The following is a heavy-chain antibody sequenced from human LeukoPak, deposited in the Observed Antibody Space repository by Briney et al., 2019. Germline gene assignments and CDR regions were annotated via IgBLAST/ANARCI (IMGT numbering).Heavy chain of an antibody. CDR3: ARAADSSGYYDY. Sequence: GGSLRLSCAASGFTFSSYWMHWVRQAPGKGLVWVSRINSDGSSTSYADFVKGRFTISRDNAKNTLYLQMNSLRAEDTAVYYCARAADSSGYYDYWGQGTLVTVSS. CDR1: GFTFSSYW. V-gene: IGHV3-74*01. D-gene: IGHD3-22*01. J-gene: IGHJ4*02. CDR2: INSDGSST.